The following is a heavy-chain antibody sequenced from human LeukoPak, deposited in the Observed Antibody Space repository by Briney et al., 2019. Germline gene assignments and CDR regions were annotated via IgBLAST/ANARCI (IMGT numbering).Heavy chain of an antibody. V-gene: IGHV3-33*01. CDR1: GFTFSSYG. D-gene: IGHD3-22*01. CDR3: ARGLYYYDSSGYWFDY. Sequence: PGGSLRLSCAASGFTFSSYGMHWVRQAPNKGLEWVAVIWYDGSNKYYADSVKGRFTISRDNSKNTLYLQMNSLRAEDTAVYYCARGLYYYDSSGYWFDYWGQGTLVTVSS. J-gene: IGHJ4*02. CDR2: IWYDGSNK.